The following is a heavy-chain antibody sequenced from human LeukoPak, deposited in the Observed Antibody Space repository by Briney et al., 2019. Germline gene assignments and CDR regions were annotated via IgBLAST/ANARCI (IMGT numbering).Heavy chain of an antibody. Sequence: ASVKVSCKASGGTFSSHAINWVRQAAGQGLEWMGWMNPNSGNTGYGQKFQGRVTMTRSTSMTTAYMELSSLRSEDTAIYYCARVEFNGGYSHLYWGQGTLLTVSS. D-gene: IGHD5-12*01. V-gene: IGHV1-8*02. J-gene: IGHJ4*02. CDR3: ARVEFNGGYSHLY. CDR1: GGTFSSHA. CDR2: MNPNSGNT.